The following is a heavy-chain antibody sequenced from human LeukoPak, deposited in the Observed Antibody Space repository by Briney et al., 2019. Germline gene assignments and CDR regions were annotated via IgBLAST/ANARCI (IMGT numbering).Heavy chain of an antibody. Sequence: GGSLRLSCAASGFTFSSYAMSWVRQAPGKGLEWVSVISGSGGSTYYADSVKGRFTISRDNSKNTLYLQMNSLRAEDTAVYYCAKDEEWRYYYYMDVWGKGTTVTVSS. CDR2: ISGSGGST. V-gene: IGHV3-23*01. CDR1: GFTFSSYA. CDR3: AKDEEWRYYYYMDV. D-gene: IGHD3-3*01. J-gene: IGHJ6*03.